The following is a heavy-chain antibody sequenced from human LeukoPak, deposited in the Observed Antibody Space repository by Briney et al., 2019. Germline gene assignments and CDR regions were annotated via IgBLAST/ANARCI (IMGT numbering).Heavy chain of an antibody. CDR1: GFTFSDYY. Sequence: GGSLRLSCAASGFTFSDYYMSWIRQAPGKGLEWVSYISSSGSTIYYADSVKGRFTISRDNAKNSLYLQMNSLRAEDTAVYYCARKASPYYYDSSGYYYFDYWGQGTLVTVSS. CDR2: ISSSGSTI. D-gene: IGHD3-22*01. V-gene: IGHV3-11*01. J-gene: IGHJ4*02. CDR3: ARKASPYYYDSSGYYYFDY.